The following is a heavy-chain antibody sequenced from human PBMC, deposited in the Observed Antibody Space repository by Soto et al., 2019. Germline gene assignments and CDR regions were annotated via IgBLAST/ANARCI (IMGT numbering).Heavy chain of an antibody. CDR2: INPNSGGT. CDR3: ARGRTGTTSYFDY. CDR1: GYTFTGYY. J-gene: IGHJ4*02. D-gene: IGHD1-1*01. Sequence: ASVKVSCKASGYTFTGYYLHWVRQAPGQGLEWMGWINPNSGGTNYAQKFQGRVTMTRDTSISTAYMELSRLRSDDTAVYYCARGRTGTTSYFDYWGQGNLVTVSS. V-gene: IGHV1-2*02.